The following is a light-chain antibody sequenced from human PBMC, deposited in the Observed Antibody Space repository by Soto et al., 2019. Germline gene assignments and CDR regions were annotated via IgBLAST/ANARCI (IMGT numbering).Light chain of an antibody. V-gene: IGLV1-47*01. CDR2: RNN. J-gene: IGLJ3*02. CDR1: SSNIGSYY. CDR3: AARHDSLSGSV. Sequence: QSVLTQPPSASGTPGQRVTISCSGSSSNIGSYYVYWYQRLPGTAPNLLIYRNNQRPSGVPDRFSGSKSGTSASLAISGLRSEDEAVSYCAARHDSLSGSVFGGGTKLTVL.